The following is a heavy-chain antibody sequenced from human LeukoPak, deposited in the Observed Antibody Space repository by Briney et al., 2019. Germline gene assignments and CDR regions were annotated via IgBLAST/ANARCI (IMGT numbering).Heavy chain of an antibody. J-gene: IGHJ4*02. CDR3: AGGSDSSGFATVEFDY. CDR2: ISSSSSYI. D-gene: IGHD3-22*01. Sequence: GGSLRLSCAASGFTFSSYSMNWVRQAPGKGLEWVSSISSSSSYIYYADSVKGRFTISRDNAKNSLYLQMNSLRAEDTAVYYCAGGSDSSGFATVEFDYWGQGTLVTVSS. V-gene: IGHV3-21*01. CDR1: GFTFSSYS.